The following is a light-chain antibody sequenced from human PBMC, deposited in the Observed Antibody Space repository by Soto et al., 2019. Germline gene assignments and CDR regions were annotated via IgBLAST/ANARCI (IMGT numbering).Light chain of an antibody. J-gene: IGKJ4*01. Sequence: EIAMTQSPATLSVSPGERATLSCRASQSVNSNLAWYQQKPGQAPRLLIYGASTRATGIPARFSGSGSGTEFTVTISSLQSEDFAVYYCPQYNNWPLTFGGGTKVEIK. V-gene: IGKV3-15*01. CDR1: QSVNSN. CDR3: PQYNNWPLT. CDR2: GAS.